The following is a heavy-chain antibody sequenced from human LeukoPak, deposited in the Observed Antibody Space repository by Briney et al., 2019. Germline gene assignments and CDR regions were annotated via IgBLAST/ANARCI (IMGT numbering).Heavy chain of an antibody. CDR1: GFTFSSYS. CDR2: IYYSGST. V-gene: IGHV4-39*07. Sequence: GSLRLSCAASGFTFSSYSMNWIRQPPGKGLEWIGSIYYSGSTYYNPSLKSRVTISVDTSKNQFSLKLSSVTAADTAVYYCARYDYVWGSYGYAAFDIWGQGTMVTVSS. D-gene: IGHD3-16*01. J-gene: IGHJ3*02. CDR3: ARYDYVWGSYGYAAFDI.